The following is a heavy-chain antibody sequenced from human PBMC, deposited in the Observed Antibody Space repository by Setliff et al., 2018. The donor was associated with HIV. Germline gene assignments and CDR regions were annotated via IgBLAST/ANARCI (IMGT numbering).Heavy chain of an antibody. CDR1: GGSINNYS. CDR3: ARLENWNWNQLGSGAYFDF. CDR2: GHYSGSA. J-gene: IGHJ4*02. V-gene: IGHV4-59*01. D-gene: IGHD1-1*01. Sequence: LSLTCNVSGGSINNYSWSWIRQPPGKGLEWISYGHYSGSANYVNYNPSLKSRATISVDTSKKWFSLKLTSVTAADTAVYYCARLENWNWNQLGSGAYFDFWGQGTLVTVSS.